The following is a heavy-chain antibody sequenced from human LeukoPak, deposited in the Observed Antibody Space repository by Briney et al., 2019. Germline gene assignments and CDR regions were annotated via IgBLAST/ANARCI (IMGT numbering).Heavy chain of an antibody. CDR3: ARREIYCSGGSCYWWGAFDI. CDR1: GFTFSSYW. CDR2: IKQDGSEK. D-gene: IGHD2-15*01. J-gene: IGHJ3*02. V-gene: IGHV3-7*01. Sequence: PGGSLRLSCAASGFTFSSYWMSWVRQAPGKGLEWVANIKQDGSEKYYVDSVKGRFTISRDNAKNSLYLQMNSLRAEDTAVYYCARREIYCSGGSCYWWGAFDIWGQGTMVTVSS.